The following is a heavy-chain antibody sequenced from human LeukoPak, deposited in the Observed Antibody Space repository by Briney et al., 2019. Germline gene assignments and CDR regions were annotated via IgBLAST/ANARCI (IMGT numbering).Heavy chain of an antibody. CDR2: ISWKSDRI. J-gene: IGHJ3*02. V-gene: IGHV3-9*01. CDR1: GFTFDDYA. CDR3: ARDWYDNSDAFDI. D-gene: IGHD3-9*01. Sequence: PGGSLRLSCAASGFTFDDYAMHWVRQAPGKGLEWVSGISWKSDRIGYADSVKGRFTISRDNAKNSLYLQMNSLRAEDTAVYYCARDWYDNSDAFDIWGQGTMVTVSS.